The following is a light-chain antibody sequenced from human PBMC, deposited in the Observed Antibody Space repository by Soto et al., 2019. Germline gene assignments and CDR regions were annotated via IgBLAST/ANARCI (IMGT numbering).Light chain of an antibody. J-gene: IGKJ1*01. CDR2: GAS. V-gene: IGKV1-5*01. Sequence: DIQMTQSPSTLSASVGARVTITCRASQSISSWLAWYQQKPGKAPKLLIYGASSLESGVPSRFSGSGSATEFTLTISSLHPDYFATYYCQQYNNYWTFGQGTKVDIK. CDR1: QSISSW. CDR3: QQYNNYWT.